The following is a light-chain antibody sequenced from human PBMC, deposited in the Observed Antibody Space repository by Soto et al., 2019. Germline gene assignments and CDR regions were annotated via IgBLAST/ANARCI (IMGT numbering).Light chain of an antibody. V-gene: IGKV3-20*01. J-gene: IGKJ4*01. CDR1: QSVNTKY. CDR3: QQYGSSPLT. CDR2: GAS. Sequence: EIVLTQSPGTLSSSPGERATLSCRASQSVNTKYLAWYQQKPGQAPRLLIYGASSRATGIPDRFSGSGSGTDFTLTISRLEPEDFAVYYCQQYGSSPLTFGGGTKVDIK.